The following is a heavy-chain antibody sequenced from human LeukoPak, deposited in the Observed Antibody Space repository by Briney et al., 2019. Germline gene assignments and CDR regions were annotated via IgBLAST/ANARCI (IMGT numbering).Heavy chain of an antibody. CDR3: ARDSAPYGGPSPAGNY. J-gene: IGHJ4*02. D-gene: IGHD6-13*01. CDR2: INPSGGST. CDR1: GYTFTSYY. V-gene: IGHV1-46*01. Sequence: ASVKVSCKASGYTFTSYYMHWVRQAPGQGLEWMGIINPSGGSTSYAQKFQGRVTMTRDTSTSTVYMELSSLRSEDTAVYYCARDSAPYGGPSPAGNYWGQGTLVTVSS.